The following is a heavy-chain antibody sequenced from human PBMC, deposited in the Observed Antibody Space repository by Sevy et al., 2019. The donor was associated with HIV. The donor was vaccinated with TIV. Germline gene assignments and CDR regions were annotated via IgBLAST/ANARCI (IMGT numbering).Heavy chain of an antibody. CDR2: ISGSGGST. D-gene: IGHD3-10*01. Sequence: GGSLRLSCAASGFTFSSYAMSWVRQAPGKGLEWVSAISGSGGSTYYADSVKGRFTISRDNSKNTRYLQMNSLRAEDMAVYYCAKDGAYYGSGSYYNADPYYYYYYGMDVWGQGTTVTVSS. CDR1: GFTFSSYA. V-gene: IGHV3-23*01. J-gene: IGHJ6*02. CDR3: AKDGAYYGSGSYYNADPYYYYYYGMDV.